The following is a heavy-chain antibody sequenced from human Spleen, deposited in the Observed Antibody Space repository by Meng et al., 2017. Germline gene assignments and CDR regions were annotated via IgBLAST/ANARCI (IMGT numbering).Heavy chain of an antibody. J-gene: IGHJ6*02. D-gene: IGHD1-20*01. Sequence: GGSLRLSCAASGFTLSNYDMNWVRQAPGKGLEWVSYIRRSGTTTINYADSVKGRFTISRDSAKNSLYLQMNSLRAEDTAVYYCARDRVGVTGTTFTNYGMDVWGQGTTVTVSS. CDR1: GFTLSNYD. CDR3: ARDRVGVTGTTFTNYGMDV. CDR2: IRRSGTTTI. V-gene: IGHV3-48*03.